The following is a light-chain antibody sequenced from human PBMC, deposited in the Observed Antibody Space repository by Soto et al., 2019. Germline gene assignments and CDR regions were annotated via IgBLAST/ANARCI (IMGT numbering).Light chain of an antibody. CDR3: QQYGESPPT. V-gene: IGKV3-20*01. J-gene: IGKJ4*01. CDR1: QSVRNTY. Sequence: EIVLTQSQRTLSLSPGERATLSCRASQSVRNTYLAWYQQKPGQAPRLLVSGASSRATGIPDRYSGSGSGTDITLTINRLEPEDFAVYFCQQYGESPPTFGGGTKVEIK. CDR2: GAS.